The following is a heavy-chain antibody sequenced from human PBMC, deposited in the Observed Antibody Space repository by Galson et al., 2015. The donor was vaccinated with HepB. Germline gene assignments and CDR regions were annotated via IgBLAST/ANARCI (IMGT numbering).Heavy chain of an antibody. CDR1: GFTFSSYG. CDR2: ISYDGSNK. Sequence: SLRLSCAASGFTFSSYGMHWVRQAPGKGLEWVAVISYDGSNKYYADSVKGRFSISRDNSKNTLYLQMNSLRAEDTAVYYCAKRPTGSSSALGEYGMDVWGQGTTVTVSS. CDR3: AKRPTGSSSALGEYGMDV. J-gene: IGHJ6*02. D-gene: IGHD3-16*01. V-gene: IGHV3-30*18.